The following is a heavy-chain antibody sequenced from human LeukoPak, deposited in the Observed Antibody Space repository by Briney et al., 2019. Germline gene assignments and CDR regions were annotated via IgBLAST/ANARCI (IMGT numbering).Heavy chain of an antibody. CDR3: ARVGSEVRSAAGIKYAFDI. Sequence: GGSLRLSCAASGFTFDDYAMHWVRQAPGKGLEWVSGISSSSSYIYYADPVKGRFTISRDSAKNSLYLQMNSLRAEDTAVYYCARVGSEVRSAAGIKYAFDIWGQGTMVTVSS. J-gene: IGHJ3*02. CDR1: GFTFDDYA. D-gene: IGHD6-13*01. V-gene: IGHV3-21*01. CDR2: ISSSSSYI.